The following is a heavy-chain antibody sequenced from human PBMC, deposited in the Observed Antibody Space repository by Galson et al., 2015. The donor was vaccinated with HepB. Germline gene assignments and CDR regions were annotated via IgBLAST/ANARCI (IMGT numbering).Heavy chain of an antibody. V-gene: IGHV2-5*02. Sequence: PALVKPTQTLTLTCTFSGFSLSTSGVGVGWIRQPPGKALEWLALIYWDDDKRYSPSLKSRLTITKDTSKNQVVFTMTNMDPVDTATYYCARSQGGGCSSTSCYNDAFDIWGQGTMVTVSS. CDR2: IYWDDDK. CDR1: GFSLSTSGVG. J-gene: IGHJ3*02. CDR3: ARSQGGGCSSTSCYNDAFDI. D-gene: IGHD2-2*01.